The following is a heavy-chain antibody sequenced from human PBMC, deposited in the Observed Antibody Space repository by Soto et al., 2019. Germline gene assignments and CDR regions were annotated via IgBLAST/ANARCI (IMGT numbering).Heavy chain of an antibody. J-gene: IGHJ4*02. D-gene: IGHD2-15*01. CDR1: GGSISSGGYS. V-gene: IGHV4-30-2*01. CDR3: ARGEVVALGY. CDR2: IYHSGST. Sequence: QLQLQESGSGLVKPSQTLSLTCAVSGGSISSGGYSWSWIRQPPGKGLEWIGYIYHSGSTYYNPSLKSRVTILVYRAKNQFSLKLSSVTAGDTAVYYCARGEVVALGYWGQGTLVTVSS.